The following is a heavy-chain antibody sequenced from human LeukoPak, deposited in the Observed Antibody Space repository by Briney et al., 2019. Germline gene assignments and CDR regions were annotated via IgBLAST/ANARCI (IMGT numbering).Heavy chain of an antibody. J-gene: IGHJ4*02. CDR1: GYSISSGYY. V-gene: IGHV4-38-2*02. D-gene: IGHD3-22*01. CDR2: IYHSGRT. CDR3: ARIPDTLIVVAYDY. Sequence: PSETLSLTCTVSGYSISSGYYWGWIRQPPGKGLEWIGSIYHSGRTYYNPSLKSRVTISEDTSKNQFSLKLSSVTAADTAVYYCARIPDTLIVVAYDYWGQGTLVTVSS.